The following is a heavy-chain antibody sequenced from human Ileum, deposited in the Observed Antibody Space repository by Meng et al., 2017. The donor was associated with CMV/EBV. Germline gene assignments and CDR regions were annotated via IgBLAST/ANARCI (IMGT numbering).Heavy chain of an antibody. V-gene: IGHV3-33*06. J-gene: IGHJ6*02. Sequence: GGSLRLSCAASGLTVSSYGMHWVRQAPGKGLEWVAVIGYDGSNKFYADSLKGRFTISRDNSKNTLYLQMNSLRAEDTAIYYCAKSGLQSLPAYYYPMDVWGHGTTVTVSS. CDR3: AKSGLQSLPAYYYPMDV. CDR2: IGYDGSNK. CDR1: GLTVSSYG. D-gene: IGHD4-11*01.